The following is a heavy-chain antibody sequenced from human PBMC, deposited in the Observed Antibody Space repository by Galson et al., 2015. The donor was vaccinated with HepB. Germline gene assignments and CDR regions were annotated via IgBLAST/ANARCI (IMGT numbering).Heavy chain of an antibody. CDR2: IKQDGSEK. J-gene: IGHJ4*02. Sequence: SLRLSCAASGFTFSTYWMTWVRQAPGKGLEWVANIKQDGSEKNYVDSVKGRFTISRDNAKNSLFLQMNNLRAEDTAVYYCVRVGSSWYSYLDSWGQGTLVTVSS. CDR3: VRVGSSWYSYLDS. D-gene: IGHD6-13*01. CDR1: GFTFSTYW. V-gene: IGHV3-7*03.